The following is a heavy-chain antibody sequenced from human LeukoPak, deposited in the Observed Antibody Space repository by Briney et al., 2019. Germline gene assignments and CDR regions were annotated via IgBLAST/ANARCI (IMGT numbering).Heavy chain of an antibody. V-gene: IGHV4-61*02. CDR3: ARGQTPHVFYYYYGMDV. CDR1: GVSIASASYY. CDR2: LYTNGNT. J-gene: IGHJ6*02. Sequence: SQTLSLTCTVSGVSIASASYYWSWVRQPAGPGLEWICLYTNGNTKYNPSLKSRGTISVDSSNNQFSLNLNSVPAPDTAVYYCARGQTPHVFYYYYGMDVWGQGTTVTVSS.